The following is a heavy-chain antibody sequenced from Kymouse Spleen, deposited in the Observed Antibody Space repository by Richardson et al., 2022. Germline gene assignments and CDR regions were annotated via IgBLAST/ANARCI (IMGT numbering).Heavy chain of an antibody. V-gene: IGHV6-1*01. Sequence: QVQLQQSGPGLVKPSQTLSLTCAISGDSVSSNSAAWNWIRQSPSRGLEWLGRTYYRSKWYNDYAVSVKSRITINPDTSKNQFSLQLNSVTPEDTAVYYCARDLRITGTQGYYYGMDVWGQGTTVTVSS. CDR2: TYYRSKWYN. CDR3: ARDLRITGTQGYYYGMDV. D-gene: IGHD1-7*01. CDR1: GDSVSSNSAA. J-gene: IGHJ6*02.